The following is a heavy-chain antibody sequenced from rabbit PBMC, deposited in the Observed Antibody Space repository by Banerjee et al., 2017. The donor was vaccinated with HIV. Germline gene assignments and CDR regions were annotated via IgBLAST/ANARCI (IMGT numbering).Heavy chain of an antibody. J-gene: IGHJ6*01. CDR3: ARREVVNGDAGYGGGMDL. D-gene: IGHD6-1*01. Sequence: QQQLEESGGDLVKPEGSLTLTCTASGFSFSSNHYMCWVRQAPGKGLEWIGCIYTGSVNTYYASWAKGRFTISKTSSTTVTLQMTSLTAADTATYFCARREVVNGDAGYGGGMDLWGPGTLVTIS. CDR2: IYTGSVNT. CDR1: GFSFSSNHY. V-gene: IGHV1S45*01.